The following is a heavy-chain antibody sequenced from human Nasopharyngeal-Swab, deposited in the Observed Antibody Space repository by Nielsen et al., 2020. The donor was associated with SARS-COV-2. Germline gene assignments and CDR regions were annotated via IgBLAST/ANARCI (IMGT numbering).Heavy chain of an antibody. CDR3: ARAGWHTPYVDS. Sequence: VRQMPGKGLEWIGEIDHSGNSNYNSSLKSRVTVSVDTSNNQFSLHVKSLTAADSAVYYCARAGWHTPYVDSWGQGTRVTVSS. J-gene: IGHJ5*01. D-gene: IGHD2-15*01. CDR2: IDHSGNS. V-gene: IGHV4-34*01.